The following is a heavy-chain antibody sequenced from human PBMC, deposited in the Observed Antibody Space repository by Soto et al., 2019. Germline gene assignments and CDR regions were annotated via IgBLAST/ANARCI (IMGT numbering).Heavy chain of an antibody. Sequence: GASVKVSCKASGGTFSSYAISWVRQAPGQGLEWMGGIIPIIGTANYAQKLQGRVTMTTDTSTSTAYMELRSLRSDDTAVYYCARVGYCSSTSCSRYYYYYYYMDVWGKGTTVTVSS. CDR1: GGTFSSYA. CDR2: IIPIIGTA. CDR3: ARVGYCSSTSCSRYYYYYYYMDV. D-gene: IGHD2-2*03. V-gene: IGHV1-69*05. J-gene: IGHJ6*03.